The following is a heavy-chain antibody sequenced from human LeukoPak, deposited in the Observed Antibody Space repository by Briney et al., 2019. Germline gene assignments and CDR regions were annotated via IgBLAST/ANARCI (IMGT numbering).Heavy chain of an antibody. CDR1: GFSFSSYS. Sequence: GGSLRLSCAASGFSFSSYSMNWVRQAPGKGLEWVSYISSSSSYIYYADSVKGRFTISRDNAKKSLYLQMNSLRPEDTAVYYCARGGAAAGTDAFDIWGQGTMVTVSS. CDR2: ISSSSSYI. V-gene: IGHV3-21*01. D-gene: IGHD6-13*01. J-gene: IGHJ3*02. CDR3: ARGGAAAGTDAFDI.